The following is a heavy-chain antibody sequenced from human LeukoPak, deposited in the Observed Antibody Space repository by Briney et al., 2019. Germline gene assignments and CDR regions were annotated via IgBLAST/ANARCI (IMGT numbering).Heavy chain of an antibody. CDR3: ARHAAFAEYQSHLTHFDY. Sequence: PSEALSLTCTVSGGSISSYYWSWIRQPPGKRLEWIGYIYHSGSTNYNSSLKSRVTISVDTSKNQFSLKLSSVTAADTAVYYCARHAAFAEYQSHLTHFDYWGQGTLVTVSS. CDR1: GGSISSYY. J-gene: IGHJ4*02. D-gene: IGHD2-2*01. V-gene: IGHV4-59*08. CDR2: IYHSGST.